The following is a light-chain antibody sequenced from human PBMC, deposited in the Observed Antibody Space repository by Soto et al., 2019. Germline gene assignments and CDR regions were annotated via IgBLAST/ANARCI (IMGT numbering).Light chain of an antibody. V-gene: IGKV3-20*01. Sequence: EFVLTQSPGTLSLSPGERATLSCRARQSISGTYVAWYQKKPGQAPRLLLYGASSRATGIPDRFSGSGYGTDFTLTISRLETGDSAVYYWQQYGSSSFAFGPGTKVEIK. CDR2: GAS. CDR3: QQYGSSSFA. J-gene: IGKJ3*01. CDR1: QSISGTY.